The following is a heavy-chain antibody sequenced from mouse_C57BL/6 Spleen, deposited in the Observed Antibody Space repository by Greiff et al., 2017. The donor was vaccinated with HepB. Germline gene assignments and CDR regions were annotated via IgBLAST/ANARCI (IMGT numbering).Heavy chain of an antibody. V-gene: IGHV1-69*01. CDR1: GYTFTSYW. CDR3: ARRGDSMITTGGEGGWFAY. D-gene: IGHD2-4*01. Sequence: QVQLQQPGAELVMPGASVKLSCKASGYTFTSYWMHWVKQRPGQGLEWIGEIDPSDSYTNYNQKFKGKSTLTVDKSSSTAYMKLSSLTSEDSAVYYCARRGDSMITTGGEGGWFAYWGQGTLVTVAA. CDR2: IDPSDSYT. J-gene: IGHJ3*01.